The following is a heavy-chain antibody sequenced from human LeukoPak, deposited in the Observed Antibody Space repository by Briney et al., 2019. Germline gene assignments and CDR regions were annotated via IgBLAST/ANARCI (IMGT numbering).Heavy chain of an antibody. V-gene: IGHV3-66*01. J-gene: IGHJ4*02. D-gene: IGHD5-12*01. CDR3: ARGGYVPPFDY. CDR1: GFTVSSNY. Sequence: GGSLRLSCAASGFTVSSNYMSWVRQAPGEGLEWVSVIYSGGSTYYADSVKGRFTISRDNSNNTLYLQMNSPRAEDTAVYYCARGGYVPPFDYWGQGTLVTVSS. CDR2: IYSGGST.